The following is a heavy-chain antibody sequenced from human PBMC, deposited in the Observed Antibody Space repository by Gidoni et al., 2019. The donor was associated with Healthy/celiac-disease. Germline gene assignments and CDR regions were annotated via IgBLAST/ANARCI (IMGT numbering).Heavy chain of an antibody. CDR1: GFPFSSYS. D-gene: IGHD5-18*01. J-gene: IGHJ3*02. V-gene: IGHV3-21*01. Sequence: EVQLVESGGGLVKPGGSLRLSCAASGFPFSSYSMNWVRQAPGKGLEWVSSISSSSSYIYYADSVKGRFTISRDNAKNSLYLQMNSLRAEDTAVYYCARSVDTAMAMGDAFDIWGQGTMVTVSS. CDR3: ARSVDTAMAMGDAFDI. CDR2: ISSSSSYI.